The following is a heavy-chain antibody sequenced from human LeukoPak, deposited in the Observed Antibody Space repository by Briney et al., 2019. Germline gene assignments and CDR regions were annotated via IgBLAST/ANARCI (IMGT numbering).Heavy chain of an antibody. D-gene: IGHD3-3*01. Sequence: ASVKVSCKASGYTFTGYYMHWVRQAPGQGLEWMGWINPNSGGTNYAQKFQGRVTMTRDTSISQAYMELSRLRSDDTAVYYCARGSDDLWSGYSPSYWGQGTLVTVSS. V-gene: IGHV1-2*02. J-gene: IGHJ4*02. CDR1: GYTFTGYY. CDR2: INPNSGGT. CDR3: ARGSDDLWSGYSPSY.